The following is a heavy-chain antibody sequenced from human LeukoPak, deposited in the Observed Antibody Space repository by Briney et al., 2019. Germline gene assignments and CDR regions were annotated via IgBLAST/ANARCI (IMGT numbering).Heavy chain of an antibody. Sequence: GGSLRLSCAASGFTFSSYAMSWVRQAPGKGLEWVANIKQDGSEKYYVDSVKGRFTISRDDAKNSLYLQMNSLRAEDTAVYYCARDSVTGTNLGAFDIWGQGTMVTVSS. V-gene: IGHV3-7*01. J-gene: IGHJ3*02. CDR1: GFTFSSYA. D-gene: IGHD1-7*01. CDR3: ARDSVTGTNLGAFDI. CDR2: IKQDGSEK.